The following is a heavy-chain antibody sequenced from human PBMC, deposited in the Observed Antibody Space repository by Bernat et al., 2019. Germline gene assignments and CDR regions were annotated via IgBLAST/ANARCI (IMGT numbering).Heavy chain of an antibody. CDR1: GFTFSNYG. D-gene: IGHD3-10*01. Sequence: QVQLVESGGGVVQSGGSLRLSCAASGFTFSNYGMHWVRQAPGKGLEWVTFIWFDGSHKYYADSVKGRFTISRDNSKNTVYLQMNSLRAEDTAVYYCAKYVLNSPGGDYWGQGTLVTVSS. J-gene: IGHJ4*02. CDR2: IWFDGSHK. V-gene: IGHV3-30*02. CDR3: AKYVLNSPGGDY.